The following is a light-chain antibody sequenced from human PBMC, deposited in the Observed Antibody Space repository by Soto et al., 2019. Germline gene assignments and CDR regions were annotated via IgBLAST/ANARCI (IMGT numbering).Light chain of an antibody. CDR2: DAS. CDR3: QQYSTYPWT. CDR1: QSISTW. V-gene: IGKV1-5*01. J-gene: IGKJ1*01. Sequence: DIQLTQSPSTLSASVGDRVSITCRASQSISTWLAWYQQKPGKAPKLLIFDASSLESWVSSRFSGRGSGTQFTLTISSLQPDDFATYYCQQYSTYPWTFGQGTKVDIK.